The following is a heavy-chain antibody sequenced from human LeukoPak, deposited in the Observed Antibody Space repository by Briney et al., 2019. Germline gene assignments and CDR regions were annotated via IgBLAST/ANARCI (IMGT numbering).Heavy chain of an antibody. D-gene: IGHD1-26*01. CDR3: VCGSSELFDS. CDR2: IRYDGSNK. CDR1: GFTFNNYG. Sequence: PGGSLRLSCAASGFTFNNYGMHWVRQAPGKGLEWVAFIRYDGSNKYYADSVKGRFTISRDNSKNTLYVQMNSLRADDTAVYYCVCGSSELFDSWGQGTLITVSS. V-gene: IGHV3-30*02. J-gene: IGHJ4*02.